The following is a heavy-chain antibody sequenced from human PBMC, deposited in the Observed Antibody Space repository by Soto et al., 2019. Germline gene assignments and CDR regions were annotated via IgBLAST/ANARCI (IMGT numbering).Heavy chain of an antibody. D-gene: IGHD1-26*01. CDR2: IYRSGTT. Sequence: PSETLSLTCTVSGDSITGSYWIWIRRPPGKTLEWIGYIYRSGTTTYNPSLKSRVSISVDTSKNQFSLRLTSVIAADTAVYYCARDMPYAAGSLAGCDYWGQGILVTVSS. CDR1: GDSITGSY. CDR3: ARDMPYAAGSLAGCDY. J-gene: IGHJ4*02. V-gene: IGHV4-59*01.